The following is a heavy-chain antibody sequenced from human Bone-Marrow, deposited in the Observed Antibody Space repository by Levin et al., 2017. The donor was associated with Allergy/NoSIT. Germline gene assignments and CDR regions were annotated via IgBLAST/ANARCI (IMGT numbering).Heavy chain of an antibody. V-gene: IGHV3-23*01. CDR2: IRGNGDTT. CDR1: GFTFSNYA. J-gene: IGHJ6*03. D-gene: IGHD6-13*01. Sequence: SGGSLRLSCAASGFTFSNYAMNWVRQAPGKGLEWVSAIRGNGDTTYYADSVKGRFTISRDNSKNTLYLQMNSLRAEDTAVYYCAKEIAAGYYFYYYMDVWGKGTTVTVSS. CDR3: AKEIAAGYYFYYYMDV.